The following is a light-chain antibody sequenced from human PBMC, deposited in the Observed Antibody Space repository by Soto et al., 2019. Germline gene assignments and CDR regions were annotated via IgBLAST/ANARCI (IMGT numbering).Light chain of an antibody. CDR3: TSYTSSFTVL. CDR2: EVS. V-gene: IGLV2-14*01. CDR1: SSDVGAYNY. Sequence: QSALTQPASVSGSPGQSITISCTGTSSDVGAYNYVSWYQQYPGKVPKLMIYEVSNRYSGISDRFSGSKSGNTASLTISGLQAEDEADYYCTSYTSSFTVLFGGGTQPT. J-gene: IGLJ2*01.